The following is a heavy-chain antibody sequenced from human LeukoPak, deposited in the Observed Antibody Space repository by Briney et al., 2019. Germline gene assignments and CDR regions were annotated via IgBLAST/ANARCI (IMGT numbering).Heavy chain of an antibody. CDR2: MSYDGSNT. Sequence: GGSLRLSCAASGFTFSSYSIHWVRQAPGKGLEWVAVMSYDGSNTYYADSVKGRFTVSRDNSKNTLYLQMNSLGAEDTAVYYCARDWRLGELSSTRNYAFDIWGQGTMVTVSS. CDR1: GFTFSSYS. J-gene: IGHJ3*02. D-gene: IGHD3-16*02. CDR3: ARDWRLGELSSTRNYAFDI. V-gene: IGHV3-30-3*01.